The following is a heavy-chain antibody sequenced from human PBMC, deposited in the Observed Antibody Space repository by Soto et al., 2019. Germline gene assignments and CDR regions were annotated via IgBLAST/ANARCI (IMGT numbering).Heavy chain of an antibody. J-gene: IGHJ5*02. CDR3: ASALYCSGGSCSFDP. Sequence: QVQLQESGPGLVKPSETLSLTCTVSGGSVSSGNYYWSWIRQPPGKGLEWIGFIYYTGSTSYNPSLQRRVTISMDTTKNQVSLELSSVTAADTAVYSCASALYCSGGSCSFDPWGQGTLVTVSS. CDR2: IYYTGST. CDR1: GGSVSSGNYY. V-gene: IGHV4-61*01. D-gene: IGHD2-15*01.